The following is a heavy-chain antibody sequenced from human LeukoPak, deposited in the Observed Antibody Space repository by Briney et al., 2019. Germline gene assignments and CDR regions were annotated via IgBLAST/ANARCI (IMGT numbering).Heavy chain of an antibody. J-gene: IGHJ4*02. Sequence: GGSLRLSCAASGFTFSSYGMHWVRQAPGKGLEWVAVIWYDGSNKYYADSVKGRFTISRDNSKNTLYLQMNSLRAEDTAVYYCARDGPQQLVQSLDYWGQGTLVTVSS. D-gene: IGHD6-13*01. CDR2: IWYDGSNK. CDR1: GFTFSSYG. CDR3: ARDGPQQLVQSLDY. V-gene: IGHV3-33*08.